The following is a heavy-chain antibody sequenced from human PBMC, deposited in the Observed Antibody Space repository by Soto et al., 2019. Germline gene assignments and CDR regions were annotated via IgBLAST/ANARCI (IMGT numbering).Heavy chain of an antibody. CDR2: IYYSGST. J-gene: IGHJ6*02. D-gene: IGHD2-2*01. CDR3: ARGGIVVVPAANYYYYYGMDV. CDR1: GGSISIGDYY. V-gene: IGHV4-30-4*01. Sequence: ASETLSLTCTVSGGSISIGDYYWSWIRQPPGKGLEWIGYIYYSGSTYYNPSLKSRVTISVDTSKNQFSLKLSSVTAADTAVYYCARGGIVVVPAANYYYYYGMDVWGQGTTVTVSS.